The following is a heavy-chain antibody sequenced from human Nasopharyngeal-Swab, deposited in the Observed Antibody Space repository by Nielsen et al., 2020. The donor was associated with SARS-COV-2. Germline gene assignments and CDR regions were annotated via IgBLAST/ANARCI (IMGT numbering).Heavy chain of an antibody. D-gene: IGHD2-15*01. J-gene: IGHJ5*02. V-gene: IGHV3-9*01. CDR2: ISWNSGRI. CDR3: ARGGYCSSSSCSKSDS. CDR1: GFTFGDYA. Sequence: SLKISCAASGFTFGDYAMHWVRQVPGKGLEWVSGISWNSGRIDYADSVKGRFTISRDNAKNSLYLEMKSLSPEDTATYYCARGGYCSSSSCSKSDSWGQGTLVTVSS.